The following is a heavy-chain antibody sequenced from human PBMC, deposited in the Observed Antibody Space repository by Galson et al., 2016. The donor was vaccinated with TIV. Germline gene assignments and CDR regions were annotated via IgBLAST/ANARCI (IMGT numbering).Heavy chain of an antibody. CDR2: ISYSGSAK. Sequence: SLRLSCAASGFTLSDYYMTWIRQAPGKGLEWLSHISYSGSAKYDADPMKGRLTMSRDIAKNSMYLGMSSLRAEDTAVYYCARYRGKSYALDVWGQGTAVTVSS. D-gene: IGHD3-16*02. CDR1: GFTLSDYY. CDR3: ARYRGKSYALDV. V-gene: IGHV3-11*01. J-gene: IGHJ6*02.